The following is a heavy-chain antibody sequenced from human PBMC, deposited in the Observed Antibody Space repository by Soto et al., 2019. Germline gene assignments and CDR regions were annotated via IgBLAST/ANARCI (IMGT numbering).Heavy chain of an antibody. CDR1: GGSISSGGYY. J-gene: IGHJ5*02. CDR3: ARDLYYYGSGSSYNWFDP. D-gene: IGHD3-10*01. CDR2: IYYSGST. V-gene: IGHV4-31*03. Sequence: SETLSLTCTVSGGSISSGGYYWSWIRQHPGKGLEWIGYIYYSGSTYYNPSLKSRVTISVDTSKNQFSLKLSSVTAADTAVYYCARDLYYYGSGSSYNWFDPWRQGTLVTVSS.